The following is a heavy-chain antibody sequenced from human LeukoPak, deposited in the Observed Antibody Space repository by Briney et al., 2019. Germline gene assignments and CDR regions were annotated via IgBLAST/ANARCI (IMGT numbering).Heavy chain of an antibody. CDR3: ARHLYWCDF. CDR2: IKEDGNEI. V-gene: IGHV3-7*01. D-gene: IGHD3-3*02. CDR1: GFTFSSYW. Sequence: PGGSLRLSCAASGFTFSSYWMTWVRQAPGKGLEWVANIKEDGNEIYYVDSVKGRFTISGDNAKNSLYLQMSSLRAEDTAMYYCARHLYWCDFWGRGTLVTVSS. J-gene: IGHJ5*01.